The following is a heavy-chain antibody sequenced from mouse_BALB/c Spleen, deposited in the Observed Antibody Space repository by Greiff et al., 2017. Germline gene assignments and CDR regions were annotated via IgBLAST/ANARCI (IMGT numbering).Heavy chain of an antibody. V-gene: IGHV2-2*02. Sequence: VQLQQSGPGLVQPSQSLSITCTVSGFSLTSYGVHWVRQSPGKGLEWLGVIWSGGSTDYNAAFISRLSISKDNSKSQVFFKMNSLQANDTAIYYCARNYGFSNYYGSSYFDYWGQGTTLTVSS. J-gene: IGHJ2*01. CDR1: GFSLTSYG. CDR3: ARNYGFSNYYGSSYFDY. CDR2: IWSGGST. D-gene: IGHD1-1*01.